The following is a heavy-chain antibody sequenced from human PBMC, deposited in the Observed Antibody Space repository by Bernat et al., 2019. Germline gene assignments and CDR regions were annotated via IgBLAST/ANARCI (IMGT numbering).Heavy chain of an antibody. V-gene: IGHV3-30*18. CDR2: ISYDGSNK. Sequence: QVQLVESGGGVVQPGRSLRLSCAASGFTFSSYGMHWVRQAPGKGLEWVAVISYDGSNKYYVDSVKGRFTISRDNSKNTLYLQMNSLRAEDTAVYYCAKANYGLPHWFDPWGQGTLVTVSS. J-gene: IGHJ5*02. CDR3: AKANYGLPHWFDP. D-gene: IGHD3-10*01. CDR1: GFTFSSYG.